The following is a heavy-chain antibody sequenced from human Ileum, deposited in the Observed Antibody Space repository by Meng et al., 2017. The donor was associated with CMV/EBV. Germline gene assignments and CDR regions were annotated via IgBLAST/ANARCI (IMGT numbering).Heavy chain of an antibody. CDR2: ISGEGRTT. D-gene: IGHD6-19*01. V-gene: IGHV3-74*01. CDR1: GFTFGNYW. CDR3: ARGPGSSGYYVVDY. Sequence: GESLKISCAASGFTFGNYWMHWVRQVSGKGLVWVSRISGEGRTTSYADSVKGRFTISRDNAKNPLYLQMDSLGVEDTAVYFCARGPGSSGYYVVDYWGQGTQVTVSS. J-gene: IGHJ4*02.